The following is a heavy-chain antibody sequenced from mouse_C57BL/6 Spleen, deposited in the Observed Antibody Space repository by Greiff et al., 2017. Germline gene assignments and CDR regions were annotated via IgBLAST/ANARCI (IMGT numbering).Heavy chain of an antibody. J-gene: IGHJ1*03. D-gene: IGHD2-1*01. CDR3: ARGGGKRRYFDV. CDR2: INPNNGGT. V-gene: IGHV1-26*01. CDR1: GYTFTDYY. Sequence: VQLQQSGPELVKPGASVKISCKASGYTFTDYYMNWVKQSHGKSLEWIGDINPNNGGTSYNQKFKGKATLTVDKSSSTAYMELRSLTSEDSAVYYCARGGGKRRYFDVWGTGTTVTVSS.